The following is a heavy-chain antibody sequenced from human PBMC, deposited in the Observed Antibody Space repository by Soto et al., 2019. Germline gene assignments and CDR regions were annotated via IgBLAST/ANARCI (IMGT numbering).Heavy chain of an antibody. CDR2: IIPIFGTA. Sequence: SVKVSCKASGGTFSSYAISWVRQAPGQGLEWMGGIIPIFGTANYAQKFQGRVTITADESTSTAYMELSSLRSEDTAVYYCARAEYSSSSSLNGHYYYYYGMDVWGQGTTVTVSS. V-gene: IGHV1-69*13. D-gene: IGHD6-6*01. CDR3: ARAEYSSSSSLNGHYYYYYGMDV. CDR1: GGTFSSYA. J-gene: IGHJ6*02.